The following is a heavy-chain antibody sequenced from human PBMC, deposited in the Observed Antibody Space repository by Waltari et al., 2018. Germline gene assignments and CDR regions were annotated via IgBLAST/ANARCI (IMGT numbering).Heavy chain of an antibody. CDR1: GFTFRRHY. D-gene: IGHD3-10*01. Sequence: EVQLVESGGGLIQPGGSLRLSCAASGFTFRRHYMSLVRPAPGKGLEWVSVIYSGGGSTNYADSVKGRFTIYRDNSKNTRYLQMNSLRAEDTAVYYCARGRDGVVRYGMDVWGQGTTVTVSS. J-gene: IGHJ6*02. CDR2: IYSGGGST. CDR3: ARGRDGVVRYGMDV. V-gene: IGHV3-53*01.